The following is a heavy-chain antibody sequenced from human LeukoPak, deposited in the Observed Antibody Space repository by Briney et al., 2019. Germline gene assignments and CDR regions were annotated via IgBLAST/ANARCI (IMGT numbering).Heavy chain of an antibody. CDR1: GFSVSSNY. V-gene: IGHV3-53*01. D-gene: IGHD6-6*01. CDR3: ARSYSSSSNAFDI. J-gene: IGHJ3*02. CDR2: MYSDSST. Sequence: GGSLRLSCVASGFSVSSNYMSWVRQAPGKGLEWVSVMYSDSSTYYADSVKGRFTIYRDNSKNTLYLQMNSLRAEDTAVYYCARSYSSSSNAFDIWGQGTMVTVSS.